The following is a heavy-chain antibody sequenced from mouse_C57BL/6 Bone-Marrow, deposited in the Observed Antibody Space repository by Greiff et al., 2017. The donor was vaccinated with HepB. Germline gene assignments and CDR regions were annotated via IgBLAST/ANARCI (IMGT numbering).Heavy chain of an antibody. CDR3: ASHYYGSSYYWYFDV. Sequence: EVQRVESVAELVRPGASVKLSCTASGFNIKNTYMHWVKQRPEQGLEWIGRIDPANGNTKYAPKFQGKATITADTSSNTAYLQLSSLTSEDTAIYYCASHYYGSSYYWYFDVWGTGTTVTVSS. CDR2: IDPANGNT. J-gene: IGHJ1*03. D-gene: IGHD1-1*01. CDR1: GFNIKNTY. V-gene: IGHV14-3*01.